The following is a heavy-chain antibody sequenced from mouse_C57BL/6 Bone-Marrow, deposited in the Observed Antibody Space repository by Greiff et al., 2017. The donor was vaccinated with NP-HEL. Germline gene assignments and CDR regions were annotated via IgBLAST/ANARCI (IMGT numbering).Heavy chain of an antibody. V-gene: IGHV1-69*01. CDR1: GYTFTSYW. Sequence: QVQLKQPGAELVMPGASVKLSCKASGYTFTSYWMHWVKQRPGQGLEWIGEIDPSDSYTNYNQKFKGKSTLTVDKSSSTAYMQLSSLTSEDSAVYYCARLQDRSGYRDYAMDYWGQGTSVTVSS. D-gene: IGHD3-2*02. J-gene: IGHJ4*01. CDR2: IDPSDSYT. CDR3: ARLQDRSGYRDYAMDY.